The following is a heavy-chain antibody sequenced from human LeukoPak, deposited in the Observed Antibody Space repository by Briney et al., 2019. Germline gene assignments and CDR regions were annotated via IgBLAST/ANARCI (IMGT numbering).Heavy chain of an antibody. CDR1: GFTFSTYN. V-gene: IGHV3-21*01. CDR2: ISISSSSGYI. CDR3: ARTTVGRRCWFDP. J-gene: IGHJ5*02. Sequence: GGSLRLSCAASGFTFSTYNMNWVRQAPGKGLEWVSSISISSSSGYIFYADSVKGRFTISRDDAKNSLYLQMNSLRAEDTAVYYCARTTVGRRCWFDPWGQGTLVTVSS. D-gene: IGHD4-11*01.